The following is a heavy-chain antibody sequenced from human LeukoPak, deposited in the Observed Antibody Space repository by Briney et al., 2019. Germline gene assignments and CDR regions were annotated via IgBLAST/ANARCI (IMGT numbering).Heavy chain of an antibody. D-gene: IGHD1-1*01. CDR3: ARFPSCYYGMDV. V-gene: IGHV4-59*01. CDR2: VYSSGST. J-gene: IGHJ6*02. Sequence: SETLSLTCTVSGGSISSYYWTWIRKPPGKGLEWIGYVYSSGSTNYISSVKSRDAVTVARSKNQFSLKLSSVTAADRAVYYCARFPSCYYGMDVWGPGTTVTVSS. CDR1: GGSISSYY.